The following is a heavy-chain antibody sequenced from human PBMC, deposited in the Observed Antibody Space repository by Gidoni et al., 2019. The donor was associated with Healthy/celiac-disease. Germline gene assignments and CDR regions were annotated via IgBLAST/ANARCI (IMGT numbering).Heavy chain of an antibody. CDR1: GYTFTSYA. Sequence: QVPLVQSGAEEKKPGASETVSCKAAGYTFTSYAMQWVRQAPGQRLEWMGWINAGNGNTKDSQKFQGRVTITRDTSASTAYMELSSLRSEDTAVYYCARDGKSGSRLGYFDYWGQGTLVTVSS. J-gene: IGHJ4*02. CDR3: ARDGKSGSRLGYFDY. D-gene: IGHD3-16*01. V-gene: IGHV1-3*05. CDR2: INAGNGNT.